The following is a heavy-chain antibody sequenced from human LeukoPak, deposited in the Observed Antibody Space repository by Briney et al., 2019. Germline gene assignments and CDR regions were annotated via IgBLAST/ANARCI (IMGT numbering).Heavy chain of an antibody. D-gene: IGHD2-2*01. V-gene: IGHV3-23*01. CDR2: ISASGGRT. CDR1: GFTFSSYA. J-gene: IGHJ5*02. Sequence: GGSLRLSCADSGFTFSSYAMTWVRQAPGKGLDWVSTISASGGRTYYRDSVKGRFTISRDNSKSTLYLQMNSLRAEDTAVYYCARELGSYQLLLIRRNWFDPWGQGTLVTVSS. CDR3: ARELGSYQLLLIRRNWFDP.